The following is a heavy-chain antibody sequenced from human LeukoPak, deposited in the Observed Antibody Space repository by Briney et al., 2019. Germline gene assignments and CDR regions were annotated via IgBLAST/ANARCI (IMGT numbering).Heavy chain of an antibody. J-gene: IGHJ4*02. CDR2: ISSSSSTI. D-gene: IGHD3-22*01. V-gene: IGHV3-48*01. CDR1: GFTFSTYS. Sequence: GGSLRLSCAASGFTFSTYSMNWVRQAPGKGLEWVSYISSSSSTIYYADSVKGRFTISRDNAKNSLYLQMNSLRAEDTAVYYCARGSTYYDSSGQAPFDYWGQGTLVTVSS. CDR3: ARGSTYYDSSGQAPFDY.